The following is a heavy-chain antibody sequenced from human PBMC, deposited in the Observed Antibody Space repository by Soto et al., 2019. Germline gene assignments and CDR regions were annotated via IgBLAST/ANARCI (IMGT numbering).Heavy chain of an antibody. CDR3: ARAIERQTNDAFDI. D-gene: IGHD1-1*01. Sequence: PGESLKISCKGSGYSFTIYWIGWVLQMPGKGLEWMGIIYPGDSDTRYSPSFQGQVTISADKSISTVYLQWSSLKASDTAMYYCARAIERQTNDAFDIWGQGTMVTVSS. CDR2: IYPGDSDT. V-gene: IGHV5-51*01. CDR1: GYSFTIYW. J-gene: IGHJ3*02.